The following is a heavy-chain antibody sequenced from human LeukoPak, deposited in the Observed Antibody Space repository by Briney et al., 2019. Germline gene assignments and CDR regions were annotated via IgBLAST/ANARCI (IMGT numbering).Heavy chain of an antibody. CDR2: INPNSGGT. V-gene: IGHV1-2*02. CDR3: ARTHFYVWGSYRYGRYFDY. CDR1: GYTFTGYY. J-gene: IGHJ4*02. Sequence: EASVKVSCKASGYTFTGYYMHWVRQAPGQGLEWMGWINPNSGGTSYAQKFQGRVTMTRDTSISTAYMELSRLRSDDTAVYYCARTHFYVWGSYRYGRYFDYWGQGTLVTVSS. D-gene: IGHD3-16*02.